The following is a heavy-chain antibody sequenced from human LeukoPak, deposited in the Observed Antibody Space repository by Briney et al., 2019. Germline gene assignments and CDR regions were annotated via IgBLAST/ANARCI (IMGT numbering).Heavy chain of an antibody. CDR1: GGSISSHY. J-gene: IGHJ5*02. D-gene: IGHD6-13*01. V-gene: IGHV4-59*08. Sequence: PSETLSLTCTVSGGSISSHYWSWIRQPPGKGLEWIGYIYYSGSTNYNPSLKSRVTISVDTSKNQFSLKLSSVTAADTAVYYCARHMAAANWFDPWGQGTLVTVSS. CDR3: ARHMAAANWFDP. CDR2: IYYSGST.